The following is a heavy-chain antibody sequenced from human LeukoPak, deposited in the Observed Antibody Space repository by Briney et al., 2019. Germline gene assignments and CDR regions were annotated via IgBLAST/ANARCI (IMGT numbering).Heavy chain of an antibody. CDR1: GYTFTSYY. CDR2: ISAYNGNT. D-gene: IGHD3-10*01. Sequence: GASVKVSCKASGYTFTSYYMHWVRQAPGQGLEWMGWISAYNGNTNYAQKLQGRVTMTTDTSTSTAYMELRSLRSDDTAVYYCASYGSGSFFDYWGQGTLVTVSS. J-gene: IGHJ4*02. V-gene: IGHV1-18*04. CDR3: ASYGSGSFFDY.